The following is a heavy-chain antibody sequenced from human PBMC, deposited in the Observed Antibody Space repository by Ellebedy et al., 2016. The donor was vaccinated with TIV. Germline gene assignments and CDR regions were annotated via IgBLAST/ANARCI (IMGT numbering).Heavy chain of an antibody. J-gene: IGHJ4*02. D-gene: IGHD1-26*01. CDR3: VRDRLHSGIYYIFDF. V-gene: IGHV3-7*03. CDR1: GFTFGDYW. CDR2: IKYDGTER. Sequence: PGGSLRLSCAASGFTFGDYWMSRVRQAPGKGLEWVANIKYDGTERYYVDSMKGRFTISRDNTKNSLYLKLSGLRAGDTAVYYCVRDRLHSGIYYIFDFWGQGTLVTVSS.